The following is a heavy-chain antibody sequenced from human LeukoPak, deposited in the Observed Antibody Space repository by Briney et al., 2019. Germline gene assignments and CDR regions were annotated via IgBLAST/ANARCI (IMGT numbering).Heavy chain of an antibody. CDR1: GFTFSSYA. D-gene: IGHD6-13*01. J-gene: IGHJ4*02. V-gene: IGHV3-48*01. CDR3: ARVSIAAVGREFDY. Sequence: GGSLRLSCAASGFTFSSYAMSWVRQAPGKGLEWVSAISSSSSTIYYADSVRGRFTISRDNAKNSLYLQMNSLRAEDTAVYYCARVSIAAVGREFDYWGQGTLVTVSS. CDR2: ISSSSSTI.